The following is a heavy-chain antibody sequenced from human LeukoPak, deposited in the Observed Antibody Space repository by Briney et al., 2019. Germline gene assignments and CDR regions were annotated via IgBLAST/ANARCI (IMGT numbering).Heavy chain of an antibody. CDR3: ARVGRVGSLQYSSSKYFDY. Sequence: SETLSLTCTVSGGSISSYYWSWIRKPPGKGLERIGYSYYSGSSNYNPSLKSRVTISVDTSKNQFSLKLSSVTAADTAVYYCARVGRVGSLQYSSSKYFDYWGQGTLVTVSS. CDR1: GGSISSYY. J-gene: IGHJ4*02. V-gene: IGHV4-59*01. CDR2: SYYSGSS. D-gene: IGHD6-6*01.